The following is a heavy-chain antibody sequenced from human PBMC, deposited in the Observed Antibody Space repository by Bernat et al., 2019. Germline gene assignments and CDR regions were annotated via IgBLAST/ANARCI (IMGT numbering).Heavy chain of an antibody. J-gene: IGHJ6*02. Sequence: QVQLVQSGAEVKKPGSSLKVSCKASGGTFSSYAISWVRQAPGQRLEWMGGIIPTFGTANYAQKFQGRVTFTADESTRTAYMELSRRRSEDTAVYYCASTRGVGAYYYGMDVWGQGTTVTVSS. CDR1: GGTFSSYA. V-gene: IGHV1-69*12. CDR2: IIPTFGTA. CDR3: ASTRGVGAYYYGMDV. D-gene: IGHD1-26*01.